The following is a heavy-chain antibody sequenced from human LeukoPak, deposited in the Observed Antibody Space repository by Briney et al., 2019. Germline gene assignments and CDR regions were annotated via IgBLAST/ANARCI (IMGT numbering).Heavy chain of an antibody. J-gene: IGHJ6*02. D-gene: IGHD3-16*01. CDR2: IIYSGNT. CDR1: GGSISSSDCF. CDR3: ARDGDFYYAMDV. V-gene: IGHV4-30-4*01. Sequence: SETLSLTCTVSGGSISSSDCFWIWIRQPPGKGLEWIGYIIYSGNTYYNPSLKSRVTMSLDKSKNQFSLKLRSVTAADTAIYYCARDGDFYYAMDVWGQGTTVTVSS.